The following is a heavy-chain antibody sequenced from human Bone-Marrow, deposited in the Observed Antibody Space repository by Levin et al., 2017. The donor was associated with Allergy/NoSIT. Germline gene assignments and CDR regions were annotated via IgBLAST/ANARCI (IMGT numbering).Heavy chain of an antibody. CDR2: ISSGSSTI. D-gene: IGHD6-6*01. CDR3: ARGVCSSSADYFDY. V-gene: IGHV3-48*02. Sequence: PGGSLRLSCEASDFTFSSYSMNWVRQAPGKGLEWVSYISSGSSTIYYADSVKGRFTISRDNAKNSLYLLMNSLRDEDTAIYYCARGVCSSSADYFDYWGQGTLVTVSS. CDR1: DFTFSSYS. J-gene: IGHJ4*02.